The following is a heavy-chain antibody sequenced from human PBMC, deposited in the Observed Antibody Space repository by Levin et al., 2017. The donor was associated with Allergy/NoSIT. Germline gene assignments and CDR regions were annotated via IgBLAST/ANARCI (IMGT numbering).Heavy chain of an antibody. Sequence: PGGSLRLSCAASGFTFSSYGMHWVRQAPGKGLEWVAVISYDGSNKYYADSVKGRFTISRDNSKNTLYLQMNSLRAEDTAVYYCAKDDRYSSSWKLNYYGMDVWGQGTTVTVSS. CDR1: GFTFSSYG. V-gene: IGHV3-30*18. CDR3: AKDDRYSSSWKLNYYGMDV. D-gene: IGHD6-13*01. J-gene: IGHJ6*02. CDR2: ISYDGSNK.